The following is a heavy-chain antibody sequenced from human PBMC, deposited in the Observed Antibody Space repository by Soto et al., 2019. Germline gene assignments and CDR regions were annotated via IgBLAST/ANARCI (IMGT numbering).Heavy chain of an antibody. Sequence: PGGSLRLSCASSVFTFSSYAMHWVRHSPGKWLEWVAVISYDGSNKYYADSVKGRFTISRDNSKNTLYLQMNSLRAEDTAVYYCARDDHCSGGSCYFTSYSYYGMEVWGQGTTFTVSS. V-gene: IGHV3-30-3*01. CDR2: ISYDGSNK. D-gene: IGHD2-15*01. CDR1: VFTFSSYA. J-gene: IGHJ6*02. CDR3: ARDDHCSGGSCYFTSYSYYGMEV.